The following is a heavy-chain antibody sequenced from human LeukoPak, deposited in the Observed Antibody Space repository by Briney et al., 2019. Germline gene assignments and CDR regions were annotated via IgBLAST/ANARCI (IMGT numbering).Heavy chain of an antibody. J-gene: IGHJ5*02. V-gene: IGHV3-48*01. CDR2: IGSSPTTI. D-gene: IGHD6-19*01. CDR1: GFTFSSYS. CDR3: ARDHIAVAGPFDP. Sequence: GGSLRLSCAASGFTFSSYSMNWVRPAPGKGLEWVSYIGSSPTTIFYVDSVKGRFTISRDNAKNSLYLQMNSLRAEDTAVYYCARDHIAVAGPFDPWGQGTLVTVSS.